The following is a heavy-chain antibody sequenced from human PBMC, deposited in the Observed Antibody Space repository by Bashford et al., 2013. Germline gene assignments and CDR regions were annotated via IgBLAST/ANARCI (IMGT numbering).Heavy chain of an antibody. V-gene: IGHV3-73*01. CDR3: TRPRATNAWYADGMDV. Sequence: GESLKISCKASGYRFATHWIAWVRQMPGKGLEWVGRIRSKANSYATTYAASVKGRFTISRDDSKNTAYLQMNSLKTEDTAMYYCTRPRATNAWYADGMDVWGQGTTVTVSS. J-gene: IGHJ6*02. CDR2: IRSKANSYAT. CDR1: GYRFATHW. D-gene: IGHD6-13*01.